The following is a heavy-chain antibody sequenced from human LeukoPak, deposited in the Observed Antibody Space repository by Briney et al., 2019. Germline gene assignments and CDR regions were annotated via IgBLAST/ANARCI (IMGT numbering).Heavy chain of an antibody. CDR1: GGTFSSYA. D-gene: IGHD3-10*01. J-gene: IGHJ4*02. Sequence: SVKVSCKASGGTFSSYAISWVRQAPGQGLEWMGGIIPIFGTANYAQKFQGRVTMTTDTSTSTAYMELRSLRSDDTAVYYCARVIYYGSGTHSLVSDYWGQGTLVTVSS. CDR3: ARVIYYGSGTHSLVSDY. CDR2: IIPIFGTA. V-gene: IGHV1-69*05.